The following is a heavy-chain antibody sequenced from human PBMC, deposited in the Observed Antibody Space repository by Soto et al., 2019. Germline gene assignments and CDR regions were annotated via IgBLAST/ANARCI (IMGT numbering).Heavy chain of an antibody. CDR1: GFTFRSYS. V-gene: IGHV3-21*01. J-gene: IGHJ6*02. D-gene: IGHD1-7*01. CDR2: ISSSSSYI. Sequence: EVQLVESGGGLVKPGGSLRLSCAASGFTFRSYSMNWVRQAPGKGLEWVSSISSSSSYIYYADSVKGRFTISRDKAKNSLYMQINSLKAKDTSVYSSARARHCITGTPEYYYYRLDDLGQGNTVTVSS. CDR3: ARARHCITGTPEYYYYRLDD.